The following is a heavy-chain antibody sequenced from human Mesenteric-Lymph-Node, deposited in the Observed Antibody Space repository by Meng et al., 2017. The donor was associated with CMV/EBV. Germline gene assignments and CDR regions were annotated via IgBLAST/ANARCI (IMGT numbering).Heavy chain of an antibody. CDR2: MNPNSGNT. Sequence: TFTSYDINWVRQATGQGLEWMGWMNPNSGNTGYAQKFQGRVTITRNTSISTAYMELSSLRSEDTAVYYCARASYYYDSSGKTVYFQHWGQGTLVTVSS. D-gene: IGHD3-22*01. CDR3: ARASYYYDSSGKTVYFQH. CDR1: TFTSYD. J-gene: IGHJ1*01. V-gene: IGHV1-8*03.